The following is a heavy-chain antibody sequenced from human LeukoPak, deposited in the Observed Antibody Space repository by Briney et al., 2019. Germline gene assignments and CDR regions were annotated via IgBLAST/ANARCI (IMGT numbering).Heavy chain of an antibody. CDR3: ARRSYDSSGTPFDY. V-gene: IGHV1-8*01. CDR2: MNPNSGNT. CDR1: GYTFTSYD. D-gene: IGHD3-22*01. J-gene: IGHJ4*02. Sequence: ASVKVSCKASGYTFTSYDINWVRQATGQGLEWMGWMNPNSGNTGYAQKFQGRVTMTGNTSISTAYMELSSLRSEDTAVYYCARRSYDSSGTPFDYWGQGTLVTVSS.